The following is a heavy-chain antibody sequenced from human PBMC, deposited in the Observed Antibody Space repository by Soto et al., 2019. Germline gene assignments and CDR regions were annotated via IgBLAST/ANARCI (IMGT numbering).Heavy chain of an antibody. CDR3: ASDNYGSGSPPLDV. D-gene: IGHD3-10*01. CDR1: GGSFSGYY. Sequence: PSETLSLTCAVYGGSFSGYYWSWIRQPPGKGLEWIGEINHSGSTNYNPSLKSRVTISVDTSKNQFSLKLSSVTAADTAVYYCASDNYGSGSPPLDVWGKGTTVTVSS. J-gene: IGHJ6*04. V-gene: IGHV4-34*01. CDR2: INHSGST.